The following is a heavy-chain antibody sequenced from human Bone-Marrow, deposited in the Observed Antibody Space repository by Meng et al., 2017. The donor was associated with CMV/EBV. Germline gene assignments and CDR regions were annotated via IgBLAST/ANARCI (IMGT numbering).Heavy chain of an antibody. V-gene: IGHV4-31*03. J-gene: IGHJ5*02. D-gene: IGHD6-13*01. Sequence: SETLSLTCTVSGGSISSGGYYWSWIRQHPGKGLEWIGYIYYSGSTYYNPSLKSRVTISVDTSKNQFSLKLSSVTAADTAVYYCARQRPLYSSSKVGWFDPWGQGTLVTVS. CDR1: GGSISSGGYY. CDR2: IYYSGST. CDR3: ARQRPLYSSSKVGWFDP.